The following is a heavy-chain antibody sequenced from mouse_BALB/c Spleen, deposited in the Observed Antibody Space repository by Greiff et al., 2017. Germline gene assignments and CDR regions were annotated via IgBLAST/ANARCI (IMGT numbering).Heavy chain of an antibody. J-gene: IGHJ4*01. Sequence: QVQLQQSGAELARPGASVKMSCKASGYTFTSYTMHWVKQRPGQGLEWIGYINPSSGYTNYNQKFKDKATLTADKSSSTAYMQLSSLTSEDSAVYYCARAYRYDRAPSPAMDYWGQGTSVTVSS. CDR1: GYTFTSYT. CDR3: ARAYRYDRAPSPAMDY. D-gene: IGHD2-14*01. V-gene: IGHV1-4*01. CDR2: INPSSGYT.